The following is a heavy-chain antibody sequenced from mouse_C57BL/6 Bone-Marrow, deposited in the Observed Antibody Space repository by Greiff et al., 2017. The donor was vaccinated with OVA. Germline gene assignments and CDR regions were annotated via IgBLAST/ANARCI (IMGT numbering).Heavy chain of an antibody. J-gene: IGHJ1*03. CDR1: GFTFSSYG. D-gene: IGHD2-4*01. V-gene: IGHV5-6*01. CDR3: ARHDYDGGYFDV. CDR2: ISSGGSYT. Sequence: EVHLVESGGDLVKPGGSLKLSCAASGFTFSSYGMSWVRQTPDKRLEWVATISSGGSYTYYPDSVKGRFTISRDNAKNTLYLQMSSLKSEDTAMYYGARHDYDGGYFDVWGTGTTVTVSS.